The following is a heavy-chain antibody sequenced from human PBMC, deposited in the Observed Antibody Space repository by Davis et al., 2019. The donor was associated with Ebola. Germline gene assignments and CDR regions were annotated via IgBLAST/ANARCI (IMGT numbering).Heavy chain of an antibody. D-gene: IGHD4-17*01. V-gene: IGHV1-18*01. CDR1: GYTFNSHG. CDR2: ISAYNGHT. Sequence: AASVKVSCKASGYTFNSHGISWVRQAPGQGLEWMAWISAYNGHTNYAQKFQGRLTLTTDTSTSTVYMELRSLTSADTAVYYCANRPSVTLYYYGMDVWGQGTTVTVSS. J-gene: IGHJ6*02. CDR3: ANRPSVTLYYYGMDV.